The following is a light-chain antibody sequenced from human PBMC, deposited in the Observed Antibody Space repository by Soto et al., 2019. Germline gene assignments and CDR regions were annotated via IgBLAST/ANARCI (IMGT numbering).Light chain of an antibody. V-gene: IGKV1-5*03. J-gene: IGKJ1*01. CDR3: QQYDRYWT. Sequence: DIQMTQSPSSLSASVGDRVTITCRSSQRITGWLAWYQQKPGNAPKLLIYKASSLESGVPSRFSGSGSGTVFTLTISGLQPDDFGTYYCQQYDRYWTFGQGTKVDIK. CDR1: QRITGW. CDR2: KAS.